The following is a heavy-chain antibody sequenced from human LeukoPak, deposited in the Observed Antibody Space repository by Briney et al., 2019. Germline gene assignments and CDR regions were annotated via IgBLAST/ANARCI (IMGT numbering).Heavy chain of an antibody. J-gene: IGHJ4*02. CDR1: AFTFRSYS. CDR3: AKDIQCTY. CDR2: ISSTGSTI. D-gene: IGHD2-21*01. Sequence: GGSLRLSCTGSAFTFRSYSMNWVRQAPGKGLEWVSHISSTGSTIYYADSVKGRFTISRDNSKNTLYLQMNSLRAEDTAVYHCAKDIQCTYWGQGTLVTVSS. V-gene: IGHV3-48*01.